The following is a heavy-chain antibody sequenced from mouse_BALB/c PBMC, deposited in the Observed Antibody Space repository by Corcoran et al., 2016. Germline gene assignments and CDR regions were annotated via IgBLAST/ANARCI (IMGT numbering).Heavy chain of an antibody. CDR2: IFPGDGST. CDR3: ARRYYGSSYYFDY. V-gene: IGHV1-85*01. D-gene: IGHD1-1*01. Sequence: QVQLQQSGAELVKPGASVKLSCKASGYTFTSYDINWVRQRPEQGLEWIGWIFPGDGSTKYNEKFTGKATLTTDKYSNTAYMQLSRLTSEDSDVYGCARRYYGSSYYFDYWSQGTTFTLSS. CDR1: GYTFTSYD. J-gene: IGHJ2*01.